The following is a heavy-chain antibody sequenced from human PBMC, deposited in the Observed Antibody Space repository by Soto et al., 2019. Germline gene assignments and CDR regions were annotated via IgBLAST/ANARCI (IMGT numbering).Heavy chain of an antibody. D-gene: IGHD6-19*01. V-gene: IGHV1-69*01. CDR1: GGAFGSYS. Sequence: QVHLVQSGAEVKKPGSSVKVSCKASGGAFGSYSISWVRQSPGQGLEWMGGIIPFFGTKYYAQKFRGRVTITAGESTSTVYMELNGLRSDDTAIYYCPNYSGNSWLGPWGQGTLVTVSS. CDR3: PNYSGNSWLGP. J-gene: IGHJ5*02. CDR2: IIPFFGTK.